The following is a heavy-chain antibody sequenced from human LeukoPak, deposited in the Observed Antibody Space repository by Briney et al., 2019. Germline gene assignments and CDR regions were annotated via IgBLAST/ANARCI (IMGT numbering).Heavy chain of an antibody. Sequence: PSETLSLTCAVYGGSFSGYYWSWIRQPPGKGLEWIGEINHSGSTNYNPSLKSRVTISVDTSKNQFSLKLSSVTAADTAVYYCARLPRGAFDIWGQGTMVTVSS. D-gene: IGHD5-12*01. CDR2: INHSGST. J-gene: IGHJ3*02. V-gene: IGHV4-34*01. CDR1: GGSFSGYY. CDR3: ARLPRGAFDI.